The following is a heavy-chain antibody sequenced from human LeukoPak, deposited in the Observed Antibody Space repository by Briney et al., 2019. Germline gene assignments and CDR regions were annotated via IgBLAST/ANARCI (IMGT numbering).Heavy chain of an antibody. J-gene: IGHJ4*02. CDR3: AKGLYCSGGSCPGDYVGY. V-gene: IGHV3-23*01. Sequence: GGSLRLSCAASGFTFSDYYMSWIRQAPGKGLEWVSAFSGSGGSAYYADSVKGRFTISRDNSKNTLYLQMNSLRAEDTAVYYCAKGLYCSGGSCPGDYVGYWGQGTLVTVSS. CDR2: FSGSGGSA. CDR1: GFTFSDYY. D-gene: IGHD2-15*01.